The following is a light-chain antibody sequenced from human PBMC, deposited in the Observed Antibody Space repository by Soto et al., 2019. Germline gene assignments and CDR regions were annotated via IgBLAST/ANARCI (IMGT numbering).Light chain of an antibody. CDR3: QQYGSSPRT. CDR1: QSVGKY. V-gene: IGKV3-20*01. Sequence: EIVMTQSPATLSLSPGERATLSCRASQSVGKYLVWYQQKPGQAPRLLIYDASNRATGIPARFSGSGSGTDFTLTIRRLEPEDFAVYYCQQYGSSPRTFGQGTKVDIK. J-gene: IGKJ1*01. CDR2: DAS.